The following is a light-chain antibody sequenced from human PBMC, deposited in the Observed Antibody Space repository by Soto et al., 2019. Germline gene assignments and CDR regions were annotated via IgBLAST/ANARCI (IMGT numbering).Light chain of an antibody. J-gene: IGKJ4*01. Sequence: EIVMTQSPATLSVSPGERATLSCRASQSVSSNLAWYQQKPGQAPRLLIYGASTRATGIPARFSGSGSGTGFTLTISSLQSEDFVVYYCQQYNNWRALTFGGGTKVEIK. V-gene: IGKV3-15*01. CDR1: QSVSSN. CDR2: GAS. CDR3: QQYNNWRALT.